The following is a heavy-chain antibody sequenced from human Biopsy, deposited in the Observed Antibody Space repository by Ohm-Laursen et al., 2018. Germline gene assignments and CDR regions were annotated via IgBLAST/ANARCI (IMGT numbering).Heavy chain of an antibody. J-gene: IGHJ5*02. D-gene: IGHD3-3*01. V-gene: IGHV3-48*03. CDR1: GFAFNLYE. CDR2: IYGGGST. Sequence: GSLRLSCSASGFAFNLYEMNWVRQAPGKGMEWISYIYGGGSTYYADPVKGRFTISRDNSKNTLYLQMNSLRAEDTAMYYCARDLYDFCGGCPFDPWGQGTLVTVSP. CDR3: ARDLYDFCGGCPFDP.